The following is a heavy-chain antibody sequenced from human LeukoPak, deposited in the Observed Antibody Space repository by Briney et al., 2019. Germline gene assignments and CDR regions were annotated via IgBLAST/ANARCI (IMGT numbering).Heavy chain of an antibody. V-gene: IGHV1-8*01. CDR3: AGSLYDSSGYYRIGNFDY. CDR2: MNPNSGNT. D-gene: IGHD3-22*01. J-gene: IGHJ4*02. CDR1: GYTFTSYD. Sequence: GASVKVSCKASGYTFTSYDINWVRQATGQGLEWMGWMNPNSGNTGYAQKFQGRVTMTRDMSTSTVYMELSSLRSEDTAVYYCAGSLYDSSGYYRIGNFDYWGQGTLVTVSS.